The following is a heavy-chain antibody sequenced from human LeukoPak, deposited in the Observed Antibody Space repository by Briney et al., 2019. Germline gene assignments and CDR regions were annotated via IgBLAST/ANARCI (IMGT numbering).Heavy chain of an antibody. Sequence: PSETLSLTCTVSGGSISSSSYYWGWIRQPPGKGLEWIGSIYYSGSTYYNPSLKSRVTITEDTSKNQFSLKLSSVTAADTTVYYCARSHIVAVTGFAFDIWGQGTLVTVSS. CDR1: GGSISSSSYY. CDR2: IYYSGST. V-gene: IGHV4-39*01. D-gene: IGHD2-21*02. CDR3: ARSHIVAVTGFAFDI. J-gene: IGHJ3*02.